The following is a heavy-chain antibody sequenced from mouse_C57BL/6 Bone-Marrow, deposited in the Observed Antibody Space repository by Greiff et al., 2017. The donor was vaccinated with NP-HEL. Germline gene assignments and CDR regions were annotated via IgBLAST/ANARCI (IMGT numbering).Heavy chain of an antibody. D-gene: IGHD2-5*01. CDR1: GYTFTDYY. CDR3: ARDSLYSNYRDYAMDY. Sequence: QVQLKESGAELVRPGASVKLSCKASGYTFTDYYINWVKQRPGQGLEWIARIYPGSGNTYYNEKFKGKATLTAEKSSSTAYMQLSSLTSEDSAVYFCARDSLYSNYRDYAMDYWGQGTSVTVSS. J-gene: IGHJ4*01. CDR2: IYPGSGNT. V-gene: IGHV1-76*01.